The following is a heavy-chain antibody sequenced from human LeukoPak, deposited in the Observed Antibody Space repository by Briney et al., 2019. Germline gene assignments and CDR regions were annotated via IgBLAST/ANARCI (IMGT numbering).Heavy chain of an antibody. V-gene: IGHV4-34*01. CDR2: INHSGST. CDR3: ARLIVGAIIFDY. D-gene: IGHD1-26*01. J-gene: IGHJ4*02. CDR1: GGSFSGHY. Sequence: PSETLSLTCAVYGGSFSGHYWSWIRQPPGKGLEWIGEINHSGSTNYNPSLKSRVTISVDTSKNQFSLKLSSVTAADTAVYYCARLIVGAIIFDYWGQGTLVTVSS.